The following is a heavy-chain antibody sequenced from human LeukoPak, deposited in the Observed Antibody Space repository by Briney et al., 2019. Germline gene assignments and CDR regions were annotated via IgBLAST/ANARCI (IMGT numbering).Heavy chain of an antibody. D-gene: IGHD6-19*01. V-gene: IGHV3-23*01. CDR2: ISGGGGST. Sequence: GGSLRLSCAASGFTFSNYAMSWVRQAPGKGLEWVSAISGGGGSTYYADSVKGRFTISRDNSKNTLYLQMNSLRAEDTAVYYCAKEIEGIAVAGSYLDYWGQGTLVTVSS. CDR3: AKEIEGIAVAGSYLDY. CDR1: GFTFSNYA. J-gene: IGHJ4*02.